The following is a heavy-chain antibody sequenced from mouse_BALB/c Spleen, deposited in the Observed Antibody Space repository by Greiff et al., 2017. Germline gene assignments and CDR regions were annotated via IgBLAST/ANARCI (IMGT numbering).Heavy chain of an antibody. Sequence: EVKLVESGGGLVKPGGSLKLSCAASGFTFSSYAMSWVRQSPEKRLEWVAEISSGGSYTYYPDTVTGRFTNSRDNAKNTLYLEMSSLRSEDTAMYYCAREPLYYYGSSYFDYWGQGTTLTVSS. D-gene: IGHD1-1*01. CDR1: GFTFSSYA. CDR3: AREPLYYYGSSYFDY. V-gene: IGHV5-9-4*01. J-gene: IGHJ2*01. CDR2: ISSGGSYT.